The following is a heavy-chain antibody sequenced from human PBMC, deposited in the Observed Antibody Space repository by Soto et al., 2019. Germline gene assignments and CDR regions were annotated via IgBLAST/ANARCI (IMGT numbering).Heavy chain of an antibody. Sequence: DVQLVESGGGLVRPEGSLRLSCTASGFTFSEYSMSWVRQAPGKGLEWVSSITHSGTYVYYADSVKGRFTISRDSASNSLFLQMTSLRAEDTAVYHCARARGNDWYSDYWGQGTLVTVSS. CDR2: ITHSGTYV. J-gene: IGHJ4*02. CDR1: GFTFSEYS. V-gene: IGHV3-21*01. CDR3: ARARGNDWYSDY. D-gene: IGHD5-12*01.